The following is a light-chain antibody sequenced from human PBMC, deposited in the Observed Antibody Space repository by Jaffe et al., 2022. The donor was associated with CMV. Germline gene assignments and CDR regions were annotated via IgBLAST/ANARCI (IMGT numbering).Light chain of an antibody. CDR3: QQTNTFPST. CDR1: QGISSW. V-gene: IGKV1-12*02. J-gene: IGKJ3*01. CDR2: AAS. Sequence: DIQMTQSPSSVSASEGDRVTITCRASQGISSWLAWYQQRPGEAPRLLIYAASTLQSGVPSRFSGSGSGTDFTLTISSLQREDIATYYCQQTNTFPSTFGPGTTVEVK.